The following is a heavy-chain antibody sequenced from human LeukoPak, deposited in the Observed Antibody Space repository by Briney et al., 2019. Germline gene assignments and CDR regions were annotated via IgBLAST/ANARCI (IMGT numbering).Heavy chain of an antibody. D-gene: IGHD6-19*01. CDR2: INPISGAT. V-gene: IGHV1-2*02. CDR3: ARSYSSSAPHFDS. J-gene: IGHJ4*02. CDR1: GYTFTNYY. Sequence: EASVKVSCKASGYTFTNYYMYWVRQAPGQGLEWMGWINPISGATKYAQKFQDRVTVTRDTSISTAYMELSSLRSDDAVVYYCARSYSSSAPHFDSWGQGTLVTVSS.